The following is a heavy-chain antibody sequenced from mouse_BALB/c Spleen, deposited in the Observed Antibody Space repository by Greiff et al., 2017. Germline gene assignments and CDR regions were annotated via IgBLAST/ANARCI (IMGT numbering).Heavy chain of an antibody. CDR2: ISSGSSTI. D-gene: IGHD1-1*01. J-gene: IGHJ2*01. V-gene: IGHV5-17*02. CDR1: GFTFSSFG. Sequence: EVKLVESGGGLVQPGGSRKLSCAASGFTFSSFGMHWVRQAPEKGLEWVAYISSGSSTIYYADTVKGRFTISRDNPKNTLFLPMTSLRSEDTAMYYCARSYGSSFGYWGQGTTLTVSS. CDR3: ARSYGSSFGY.